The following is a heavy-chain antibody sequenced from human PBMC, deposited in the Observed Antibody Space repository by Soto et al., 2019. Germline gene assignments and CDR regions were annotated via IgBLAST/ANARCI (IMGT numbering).Heavy chain of an antibody. J-gene: IGHJ4*02. CDR3: ARHDSIASPGNTLDY. D-gene: IGHD6-13*01. CDR1: GYSFTSYW. Sequence: EVQLVQSGAEVKKPGESLRISCKGSGYSFTSYWISWVRQMPGKGLEWMGRIDPSDSYTNYSPSFQGHVTNPADQSISTAYLQGSSLKASHTAMYYCARHDSIASPGNTLDYWGQGTLVTVSS. V-gene: IGHV5-10-1*01. CDR2: IDPSDSYT.